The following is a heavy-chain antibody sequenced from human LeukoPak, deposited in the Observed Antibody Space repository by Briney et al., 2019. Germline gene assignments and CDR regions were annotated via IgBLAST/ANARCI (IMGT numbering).Heavy chain of an antibody. D-gene: IGHD2-15*01. J-gene: IGHJ4*02. CDR3: ARCEGGSCYSGY. V-gene: IGHV1-2*02. CDR1: GYTFTGYY. Sequence: ASVKVSCKASGYTFTGYYMHWVRQAPGQGLEWMGWINPNSGGTNYAQKLQGRVTMTTDTSTSTAYMELRSLRSDDTAVYYCARCEGGSCYSGYWGQGTLVTVSS. CDR2: INPNSGGT.